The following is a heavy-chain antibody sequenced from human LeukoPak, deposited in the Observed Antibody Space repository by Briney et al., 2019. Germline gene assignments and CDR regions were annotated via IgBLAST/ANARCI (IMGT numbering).Heavy chain of an antibody. CDR2: INHSGST. D-gene: IGHD3-9*01. V-gene: IGHV4-34*01. CDR1: GGSFSGYY. Sequence: SETLSLTCAVYGGSFSGYYWSWIRQPPGKGLDWIGEINHSGSTNYNPSLKSRVTISVDTSKNQFSLKLSSVTAADTAVYYCARRRYFDWLSPFDYWGQGTLVTVSS. CDR3: ARRRYFDWLSPFDY. J-gene: IGHJ4*02.